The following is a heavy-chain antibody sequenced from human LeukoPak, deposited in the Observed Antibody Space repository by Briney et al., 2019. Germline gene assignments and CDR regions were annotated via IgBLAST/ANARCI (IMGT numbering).Heavy chain of an antibody. J-gene: IGHJ4*02. CDR1: GGTFSSYA. CDR3: ARGYYYDSSGYYFVSPFDY. Sequence: VASVKVSCKASGGTFSSYAISWVRQAPGQGLEWMGWISAYNGNTNYAQKLQGRVTMTTDTSTSTAYMELRSLRSDDTAVYYCARGYYYDSSGYYFVSPFDYWGQGTLVTVSS. V-gene: IGHV1-18*01. CDR2: ISAYNGNT. D-gene: IGHD3-22*01.